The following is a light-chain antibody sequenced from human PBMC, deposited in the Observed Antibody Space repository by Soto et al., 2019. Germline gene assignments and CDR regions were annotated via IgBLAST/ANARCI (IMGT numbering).Light chain of an antibody. Sequence: QAVVTQEPSLTVSPGGTVTLTCASSTGAVTSAYYPNWFQQKPGQAPTLLIYSTSNKHSWTPARFSGSLLGGKAALTLSGVQPEDEAEYYCLLYYGDTQSATWVFGGGTKVTVL. CDR3: LLYYGDTQSATWV. J-gene: IGLJ3*02. CDR2: STS. CDR1: TGAVTSAYY. V-gene: IGLV7-43*01.